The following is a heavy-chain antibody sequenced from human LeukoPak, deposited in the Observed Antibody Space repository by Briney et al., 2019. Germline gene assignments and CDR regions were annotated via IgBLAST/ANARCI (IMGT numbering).Heavy chain of an antibody. D-gene: IGHD2-15*01. CDR2: IYYSGTT. Sequence: SETLSLTCTVSGGSISSTSYYWGWIRQPPGKGLEWIGSIYYSGTTYYNPSLKSRVTISVDTSKNQFSLKLSSVTAADTAVYYCASDSGGVVDPDYWGQGTLVTVSS. CDR3: ASDSGGVVDPDY. CDR1: GGSISSTSYY. J-gene: IGHJ4*02. V-gene: IGHV4-39*07.